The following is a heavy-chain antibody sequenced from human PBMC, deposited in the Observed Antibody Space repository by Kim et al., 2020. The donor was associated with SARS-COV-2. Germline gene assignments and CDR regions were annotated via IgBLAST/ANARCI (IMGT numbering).Heavy chain of an antibody. Sequence: SQTLSLTCAVYGGSFSGYYWSWIRQPPGKGLEWIGEINHSGSTNYNPSLKSRVTISVDTSKNQFSLKLSSVTAADTAVYYCARGFETITMVRGVIMKNYYYYGMDVWGQGTTVTVSS. CDR3: ARGFETITMVRGVIMKNYYYYGMDV. D-gene: IGHD3-10*01. CDR1: GGSFSGYY. J-gene: IGHJ6*02. CDR2: INHSGST. V-gene: IGHV4-34*01.